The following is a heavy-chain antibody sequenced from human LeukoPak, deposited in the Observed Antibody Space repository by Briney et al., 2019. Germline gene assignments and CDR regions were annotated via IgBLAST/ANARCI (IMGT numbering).Heavy chain of an antibody. CDR1: GFTFSNYW. Sequence: GGSLSLSCAASGFTFSNYWMSRVRQAPGKGLEWVANIKEDGSEKYYVDSVKGRFTISRDNARNSLYLQMNSLRAEDTAVYYCASGRQLGYWGQGTLVTVSP. J-gene: IGHJ4*02. CDR3: ASGRQLGY. CDR2: IKEDGSEK. D-gene: IGHD6-13*01. V-gene: IGHV3-7*01.